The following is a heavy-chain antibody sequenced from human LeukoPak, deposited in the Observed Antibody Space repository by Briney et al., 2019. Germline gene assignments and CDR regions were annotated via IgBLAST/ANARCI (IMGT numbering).Heavy chain of an antibody. CDR3: TTDPGLGPRDDI. CDR2: IKTKTDGGTT. J-gene: IGHJ3*02. CDR1: GFTFSDAW. Sequence: GGSLRLSCAASGFTFSDAWMSWVRQAPGKGLEWVGRIKTKTDGGTTDYAAPVKGRFTISRADSKNTLYLHMNSLKTEDTAVYYCTTDPGLGPRDDIWGQGTMVTVSS. V-gene: IGHV3-15*01.